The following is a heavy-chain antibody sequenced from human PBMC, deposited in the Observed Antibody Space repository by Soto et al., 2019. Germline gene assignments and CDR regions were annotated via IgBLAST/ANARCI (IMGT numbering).Heavy chain of an antibody. D-gene: IGHD2-21*01. V-gene: IGHV4-39*01. CDR2: IYYSGTT. Sequence: QLQLQESGPGLVKPSETLSLTCTVSGGSISSPSYYWGWIRQPPGRGLEWIGSIYYSGTTYYSPSLKNRVTISVDTSKNQFSLNLSSVTAADTAVYDCARQGVSYYYYMDVWGNGTTVTVSS. CDR3: ARQGVSYYYYMDV. CDR1: GGSISSPSYY. J-gene: IGHJ6*03.